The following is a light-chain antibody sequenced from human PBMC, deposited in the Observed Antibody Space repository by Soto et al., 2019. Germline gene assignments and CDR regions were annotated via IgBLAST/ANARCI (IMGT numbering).Light chain of an antibody. Sequence: QSALTQPASVSGSPGQSITISCTGTSSDVGGYNYVSWYQQHPGKPPKLMIYDVSNRPSGASNRFSGSKSGNTASLTISGLQAEDEADYYCSSYTSSSTLVFGGGTQLTVL. CDR1: SSDVGGYNY. J-gene: IGLJ2*01. V-gene: IGLV2-14*01. CDR2: DVS. CDR3: SSYTSSSTLV.